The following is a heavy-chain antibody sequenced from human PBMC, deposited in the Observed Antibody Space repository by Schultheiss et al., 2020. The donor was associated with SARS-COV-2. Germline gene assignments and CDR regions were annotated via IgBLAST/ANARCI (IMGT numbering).Heavy chain of an antibody. V-gene: IGHV3-33*06. Sequence: GGSLRLSCAASGFTFSSYGMHWVRQAPGKGLEWVAVIWYDGSNKYYADSVKGRFTISRDNSKNTLYLQMNSLRAEDTAVYYCAKDPYAAYLFDYWGQGTLVTVSS. J-gene: IGHJ4*02. D-gene: IGHD3-16*01. CDR1: GFTFSSYG. CDR2: IWYDGSNK. CDR3: AKDPYAAYLFDY.